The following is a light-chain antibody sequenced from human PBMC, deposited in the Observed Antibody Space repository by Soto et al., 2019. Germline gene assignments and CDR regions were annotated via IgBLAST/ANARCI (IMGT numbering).Light chain of an antibody. CDR1: QDINSY. Sequence: DIQMTQSPTSLSASVGDRVTITCRASQDINSYLNWYQHKPGKSPKLLIYAASSLQSGVPSRFSGSESGTDFTLTINSLQPDDSAIYYCQQTYTTRALTFGGGTRWIS. V-gene: IGKV1-39*01. CDR2: AAS. CDR3: QQTYTTRALT. J-gene: IGKJ4*01.